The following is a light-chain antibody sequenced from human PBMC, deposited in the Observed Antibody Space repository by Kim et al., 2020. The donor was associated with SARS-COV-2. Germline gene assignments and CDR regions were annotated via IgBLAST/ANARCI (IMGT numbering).Light chain of an antibody. J-gene: IGLJ1*01. CDR3: NSRDSSGNSYV. V-gene: IGLV3-19*01. Sequence: SSELTQDPAVSVALGQTVRITCQGDSLRRFYASWYQLKPGQAPVFVLYGKDNRPSGIPDRFSGSSSGNTASMTITGAQAEDEADYYCNSRDSSGNSYVFGTGTQLTVL. CDR1: SLRRFY. CDR2: GKD.